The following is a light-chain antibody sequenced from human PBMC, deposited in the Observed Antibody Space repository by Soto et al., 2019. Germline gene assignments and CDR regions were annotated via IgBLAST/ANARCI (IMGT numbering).Light chain of an antibody. J-gene: IGKJ1*01. V-gene: IGKV1-5*03. CDR3: QHYNSYSEA. Sequence: DIQMTQSPSTLSGSVGDRVTITCRARPTISSWLAWYPQKPGKAPKLLIYKASTLKSGVPSRFSGSGSGTEFTLTISSLQPDDFATYYCQHYNSYSEAFGQGTKVELK. CDR2: KAS. CDR1: PTISSW.